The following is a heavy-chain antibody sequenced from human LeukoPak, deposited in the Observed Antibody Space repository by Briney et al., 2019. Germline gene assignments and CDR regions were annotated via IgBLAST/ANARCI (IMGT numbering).Heavy chain of an antibody. Sequence: NASETLSLTCAVYGGSFSGYYWSWIRQPPGKGLEWIGEINHSGSTYYNPSLKSRVTISVDTSKNQFSLKLSSVTAADTAVYYCARIARYSYGYGYFDYWGQGTLVTVSS. V-gene: IGHV4-34*01. J-gene: IGHJ4*02. CDR2: INHSGST. CDR1: GGSFSGYY. D-gene: IGHD5-18*01. CDR3: ARIARYSYGYGYFDY.